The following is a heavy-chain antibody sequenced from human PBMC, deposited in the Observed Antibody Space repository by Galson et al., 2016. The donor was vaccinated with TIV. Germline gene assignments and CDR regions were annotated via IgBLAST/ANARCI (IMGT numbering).Heavy chain of an antibody. Sequence: SLRLSCAASGFTFSKAWMSWVRQAPGKGLEWVGRIKSTIDGGTTAYAASVKDRFSISRDDSKNTLFLQINSLKTEDTAVYYCAQICDNTCPFAFDLWGQGTMVTVSS. J-gene: IGHJ3*01. CDR3: AQICDNTCPFAFDL. CDR2: IKSTIDGGTT. D-gene: IGHD2-21*01. V-gene: IGHV3-15*01. CDR1: GFTFSKAW.